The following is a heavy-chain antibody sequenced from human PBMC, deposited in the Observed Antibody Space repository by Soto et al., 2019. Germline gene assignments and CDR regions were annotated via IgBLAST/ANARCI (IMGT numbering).Heavy chain of an antibody. CDR3: ARDLDSRDGYNSGFFDY. D-gene: IGHD5-12*01. V-gene: IGHV1-69*13. CDR1: GYTFTSYG. J-gene: IGHJ4*02. Sequence: SVKVSCKASGYTFTSYGISWVRQAPGQGLEWMGGIIPIFGTANYAQKFQGRVTITADESTSTAYMELSSLRSEDTAVYYCARDLDSRDGYNSGFFDYWGQGTLVTVSS. CDR2: IIPIFGTA.